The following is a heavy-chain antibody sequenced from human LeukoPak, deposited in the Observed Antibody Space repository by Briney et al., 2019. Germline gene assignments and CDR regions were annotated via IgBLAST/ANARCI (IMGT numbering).Heavy chain of an antibody. V-gene: IGHV1-69*05. D-gene: IGHD1-1*01. Sequence: SVKVSCKASEGTFSSYAISWVRQAPGQGLEWMGGIIPIFGTANYAQKFQGRVTITRNTSISTTYMQLSSLRSEDTAVYYCARGRSPGTSMEYYYYMDVWGKGTTVTVSS. CDR3: ARGRSPGTSMEYYYYMDV. CDR1: EGTFSSYA. CDR2: IIPIFGTA. J-gene: IGHJ6*03.